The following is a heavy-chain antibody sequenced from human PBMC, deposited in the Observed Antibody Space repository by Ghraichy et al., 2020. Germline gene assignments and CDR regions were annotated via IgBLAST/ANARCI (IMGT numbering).Heavy chain of an antibody. V-gene: IGHV3-53*01. CDR2: LYSGGGT. J-gene: IGHJ5*02. D-gene: IGHD2-15*01. CDR1: GFNVSSDY. CDR3: ARSVGVAALLVT. Sequence: GGSLRLSCAASGFNVSSDYMNWVRQAPGKGLEWVSALYSGGGTYYADSVKCRFTTSRDNSKNTLYLQMNSLRVDDTAVYYCARSVGVAALLVTWGQGVTVTVSS.